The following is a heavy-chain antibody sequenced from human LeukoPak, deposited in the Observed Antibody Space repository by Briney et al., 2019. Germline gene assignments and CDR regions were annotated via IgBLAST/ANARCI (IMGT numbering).Heavy chain of an antibody. CDR3: ARGGDIVVVPAFNWFDP. V-gene: IGHV1-69*13. J-gene: IGHJ5*02. Sequence: ASVKVSCKASGYTFTSYDINWVRQAPGQGLEWMGGIIPIFGTANYAQKFQGRVTITADESTSTAYMELSSLRSEDTAVYYCARGGDIVVVPAFNWFDPWGQGTLVTVSS. CDR1: GYTFTSYD. CDR2: IIPIFGTA. D-gene: IGHD2-2*01.